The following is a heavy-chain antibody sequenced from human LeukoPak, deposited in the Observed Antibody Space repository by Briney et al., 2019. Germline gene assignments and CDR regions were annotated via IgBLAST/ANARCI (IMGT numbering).Heavy chain of an antibody. V-gene: IGHV3-23*01. D-gene: IGHD4-17*01. CDR1: GFTFSNYA. CDR3: AKDRSKGYYGDEFDF. CDR2: INGRGGST. Sequence: GGSLRLSCAASGFTFSNYAMSWVRQAPGKGLEWVSSINGRGGSTYYADSVKGRFTISRDNSKNTLYLQMNSLRAEDTAVYYCAKDRSKGYYGDEFDFWGQGTLVTVSS. J-gene: IGHJ4*02.